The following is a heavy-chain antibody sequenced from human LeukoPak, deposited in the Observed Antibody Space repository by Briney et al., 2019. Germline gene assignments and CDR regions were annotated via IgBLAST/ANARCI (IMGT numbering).Heavy chain of an antibody. CDR1: GFTFDDYA. J-gene: IGHJ4*02. CDR3: AKDSLVVPAAKGAQTSYFDY. CDR2: ISGDGGST. V-gene: IGHV3-43*02. Sequence: HPGGPLRLSCAASGFTFDDYAMHWVRQAPGKGLEWVSLISGDGGSTYYADSVKGRFTISRDNSKNSLYLQMNSLRTEDTALYYCAKDSLVVPAAKGAQTSYFDYWGQGTLVTVSS. D-gene: IGHD2-2*01.